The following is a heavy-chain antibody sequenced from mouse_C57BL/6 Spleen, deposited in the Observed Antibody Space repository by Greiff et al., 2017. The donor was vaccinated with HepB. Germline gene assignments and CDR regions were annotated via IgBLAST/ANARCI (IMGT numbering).Heavy chain of an antibody. V-gene: IGHV1-85*01. J-gene: IGHJ4*01. D-gene: IGHD1-1*01. CDR1: GYTFTSYD. Sequence: VQLQQSGPELVKPGASVKLSCKASGYTFTSYDINWVKQRPGQGLEWIGWIYPRDGSTKYNEKFKGKATLTVDKSSSTAYMQLSSLTSEDSAVYYCAIEITTVVAQYYYAMDYWGQGTSVTVSS. CDR3: AIEITTVVAQYYYAMDY. CDR2: IYPRDGST.